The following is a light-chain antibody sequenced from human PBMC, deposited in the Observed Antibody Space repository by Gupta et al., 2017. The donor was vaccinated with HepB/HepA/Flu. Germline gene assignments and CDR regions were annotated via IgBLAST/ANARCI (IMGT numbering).Light chain of an antibody. CDR1: SLRSYY. CDR2: GKN. V-gene: IGLV3-19*01. Sequence: SSELTQDPVVSVALGQAARITCQGDSLRSYYANWYQQKPGQAPLLVIYGKNIRPSGIPDRFSGSSSGTTASLTITGAQAEDEADDYCNSRDSRRNRPSWVFGTGTTVTIL. CDR3: NSRDSRRNRPSWV. J-gene: IGLJ1*01.